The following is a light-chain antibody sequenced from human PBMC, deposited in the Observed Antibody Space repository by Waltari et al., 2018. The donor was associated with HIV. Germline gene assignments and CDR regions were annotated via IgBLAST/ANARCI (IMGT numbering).Light chain of an antibody. Sequence: EIVLTQSPDFQSVAPKEKVTITCRASQSIGNNLHWYQQKPDQSPKLLIKYASQSISGVPSRFSGGGSGTDFTLTINSLEAADAAAYYCLQSVNTPYTFGQGTKLDI. CDR3: LQSVNTPYT. V-gene: IGKV6D-21*02. CDR2: YAS. CDR1: QSIGNN. J-gene: IGKJ2*01.